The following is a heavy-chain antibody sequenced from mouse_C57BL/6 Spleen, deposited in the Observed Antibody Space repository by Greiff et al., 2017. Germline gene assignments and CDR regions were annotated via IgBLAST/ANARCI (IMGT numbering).Heavy chain of an antibody. J-gene: IGHJ2*01. V-gene: IGHV10-1*01. CDR3: VSQGGEYYFGY. CDR1: GFSFNTYA. CDR2: IRSKSNNSAT. Sequence: EVQLVESGGGLVQPKGSLKLSCAASGFSFNTYAMNWVRQAPGKGLEWVARIRSKSNNSATYYAESVKDRFTISRDDSESMLYLQMNNLKTEDTAMYYCVSQGGEYYFGYWGHGTTLTVSS.